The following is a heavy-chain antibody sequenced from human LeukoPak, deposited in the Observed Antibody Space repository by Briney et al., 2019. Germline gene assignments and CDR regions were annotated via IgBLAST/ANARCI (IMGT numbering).Heavy chain of an antibody. CDR1: GFTFSSYE. J-gene: IGHJ4*02. D-gene: IGHD3-16*02. CDR3: ARASDQRLGELSLLGY. CDR2: ISGSGGTM. Sequence: GGSLRLSCAASGFTFSSYEMNWVRQAPGRGLEWVSYISGSGGTMYYADSVKGRFTISRDNTKNTLYLQMKSLRAEDTAVFYCARASDQRLGELSLLGYWGQGTLVTVSS. V-gene: IGHV3-48*03.